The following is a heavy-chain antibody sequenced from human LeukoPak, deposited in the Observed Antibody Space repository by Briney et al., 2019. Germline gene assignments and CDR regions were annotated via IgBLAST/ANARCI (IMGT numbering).Heavy chain of an antibody. V-gene: IGHV3-48*04. D-gene: IGHD1-1*01. J-gene: IGHJ4*02. CDR1: GFTFSAYS. CDR2: INGRGITI. CDR3: ARYWNVDFGY. Sequence: GGSLRLSCAASGFTFSAYSMNWVRHTPGRGLEWVANINGRGITIHYADSFRGRFTISRDNAKNSLYLQMNSLRADDTAVYYCARYWNVDFGYWGQGTLVTVSS.